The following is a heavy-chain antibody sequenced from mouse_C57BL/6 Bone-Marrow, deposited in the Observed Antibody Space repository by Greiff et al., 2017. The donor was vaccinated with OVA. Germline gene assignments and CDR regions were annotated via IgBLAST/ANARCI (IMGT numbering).Heavy chain of an antibody. CDR3: ARHEEREGYGNYENAMDY. J-gene: IGHJ4*01. Sequence: VQLQQSGAELVKPGASVKLSCKASGYTFTEYTIHWVKQRSGQGLEWIGWFYPGSGSIKYNEKFKDKATLTADKSSSTVYMELSRLTSEDSAVYFCARHEEREGYGNYENAMDYWGQGTSVTVSS. CDR2: FYPGSGSI. V-gene: IGHV1-62-2*01. D-gene: IGHD2-10*02. CDR1: GYTFTEYT.